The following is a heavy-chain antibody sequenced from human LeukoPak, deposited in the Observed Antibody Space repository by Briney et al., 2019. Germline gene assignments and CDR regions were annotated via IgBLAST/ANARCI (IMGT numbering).Heavy chain of an antibody. Sequence: PGRSLRLSCTGSAFIFEDYAIHWVRQVPGRGLEWVSGVSWNRDYIDYGDSVKGRFTISRDNDRKIVYLQMDSLRVDDMGSYNCAATSGWYDSYFAHWGQGTLVTVSS. V-gene: IGHV3-9*03. D-gene: IGHD6-19*01. CDR1: AFIFEDYA. CDR3: AATSGWYDSYFAH. J-gene: IGHJ4*02. CDR2: VSWNRDYI.